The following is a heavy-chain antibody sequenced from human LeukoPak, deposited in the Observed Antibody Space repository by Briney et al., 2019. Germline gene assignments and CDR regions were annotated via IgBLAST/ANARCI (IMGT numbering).Heavy chain of an antibody. D-gene: IGHD5-24*01. CDR3: ARRRDGYNWDYYYDY. J-gene: IGHJ4*02. V-gene: IGHV3-48*03. Sequence: GGSLRLSCAASGFTFSSYEMNWVRQAPGKGLEWVSYISSSGSTIYYADSVKGRFTISRDNAKNSLYLQMNSLRAEDTAVYYCARRRDGYNWDYYYDYWGQGTLVTVSS. CDR2: ISSSGSTI. CDR1: GFTFSSYE.